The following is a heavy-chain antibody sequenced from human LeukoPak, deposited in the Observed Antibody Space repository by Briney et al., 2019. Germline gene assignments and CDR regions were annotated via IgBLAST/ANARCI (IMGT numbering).Heavy chain of an antibody. Sequence: GGSLRLSCAASGFTFNIYAMSWVRQAPGKGLGWVSSISSRSDYTFYADSVKGRLTISRDNSRNTLSLQMNSLRAEDTAIYYCAKDRPNYYEANGHYYRRDGDSWGQGTLVTVSS. J-gene: IGHJ5*01. CDR1: GFTFNIYA. V-gene: IGHV3-23*01. CDR2: ISSRSDYT. CDR3: AKDRPNYYEANGHYYRRDGDS. D-gene: IGHD3-22*01.